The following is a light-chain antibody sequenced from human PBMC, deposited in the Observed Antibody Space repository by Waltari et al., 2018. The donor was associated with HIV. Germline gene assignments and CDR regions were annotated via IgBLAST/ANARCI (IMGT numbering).Light chain of an antibody. CDR1: QSVLYSSNNKNY. Sequence: DIVMPQSPDSLSVSLGERATINCKSSQSVLYSSNNKNYLAWYQQKPGQPPKLLIYWASTRESGVPDRFSGSGSGTDFTLTISRLQAEDVAVYYCQQYYSTPPRLTFGGGTKVEIK. CDR2: WAS. CDR3: QQYYSTPPRLT. V-gene: IGKV4-1*01. J-gene: IGKJ4*01.